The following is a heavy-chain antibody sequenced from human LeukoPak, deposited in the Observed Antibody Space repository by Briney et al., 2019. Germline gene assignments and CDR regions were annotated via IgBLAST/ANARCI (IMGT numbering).Heavy chain of an antibody. V-gene: IGHV4-39*01. J-gene: IGHJ4*02. Sequence: SETLSLTCTVSGGSISSSSYYWGWIRQPPGKGLEWIGNIYYSGSTYYNPSLKSRVTISVDTSNNQFSLKLSSVTAADTAVYYCARHKTTVTPPYVDYWGQGTLVTVSS. CDR2: IYYSGST. D-gene: IGHD4-17*01. CDR1: GGSISSSSYY. CDR3: ARHKTTVTPPYVDY.